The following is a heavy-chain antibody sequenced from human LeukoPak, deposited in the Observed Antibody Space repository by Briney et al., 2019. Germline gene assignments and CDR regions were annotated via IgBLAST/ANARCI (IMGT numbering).Heavy chain of an antibody. Sequence: PSETLSLTCAVYSGSFSGYYWSWIRQPPGKGLEWIGEINHSGSTNYNPSLKSRVTISVDTSKNQFSLKLSSVTAADTAVYYCAAYYYGSGSSDYWGQGTLVTVSS. CDR1: SGSFSGYY. V-gene: IGHV4-34*01. CDR3: AAYYYGSGSSDY. J-gene: IGHJ4*02. CDR2: INHSGST. D-gene: IGHD3-10*01.